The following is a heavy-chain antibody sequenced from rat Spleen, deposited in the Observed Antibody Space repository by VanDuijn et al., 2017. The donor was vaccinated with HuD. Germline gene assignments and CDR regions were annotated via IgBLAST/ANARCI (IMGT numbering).Heavy chain of an antibody. V-gene: IGHV2-1*01. Sequence: QVQLKESGPGLVQPSQTLSLTCTVSGFSLTGNNVYWVRQPPGKGLEWMGGIWGDGTTNYYSTLRSRLTISRDTSKNQVFLKMNSLQTDDTAMYFCARFGGDYWGQGVKVTVSS. CDR3: ARFGGDY. J-gene: IGHJ2*01. CDR2: IWGDGTT. CDR1: GFSLTGNN. D-gene: IGHD4-6*01.